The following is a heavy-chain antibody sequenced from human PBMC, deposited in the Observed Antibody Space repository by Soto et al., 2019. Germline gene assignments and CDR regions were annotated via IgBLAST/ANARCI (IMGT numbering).Heavy chain of an antibody. CDR1: GYTFFSFW. Sequence: GESLKISCHGSGYTFFSFWIVWVRQVPGKGLEWVGRIDPGDSSATYSPTFQGHVTISADRSTKSAYLQWRSLRASDTAIYFCARRYCSRADCYSDSWGQGSLVTVSS. V-gene: IGHV5-10-1*01. CDR3: ARRYCSRADCYSDS. D-gene: IGHD2-2*01. J-gene: IGHJ4*02. CDR2: IDPGDSSA.